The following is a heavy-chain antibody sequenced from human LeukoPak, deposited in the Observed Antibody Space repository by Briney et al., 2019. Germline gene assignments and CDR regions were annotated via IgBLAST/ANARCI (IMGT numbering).Heavy chain of an antibody. Sequence: SETLSLTCAVYGGSFSGYYWSWIRQPPGKGLGWIGEINHSGSTNYNPSLKSRVTISVGTSKNQFSLKLSSVTAADTAVYYCARASMVRGVIGYWGQGTLVTVSS. CDR1: GGSFSGYY. D-gene: IGHD3-10*01. CDR2: INHSGST. CDR3: ARASMVRGVIGY. V-gene: IGHV4-34*01. J-gene: IGHJ4*02.